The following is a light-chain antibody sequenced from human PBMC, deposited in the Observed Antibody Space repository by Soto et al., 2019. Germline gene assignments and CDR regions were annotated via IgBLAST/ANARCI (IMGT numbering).Light chain of an antibody. Sequence: EIVLTQSPATLSLSPGERATLSCRASQSVSNYLGWYQQKPGQAPRLLMYDASNRATGIPPRFSGSGSGTDFTLTSISLEPEDFAVYYCQQRSTWPQTFGQGTKLEIK. CDR1: QSVSNY. CDR2: DAS. J-gene: IGKJ2*01. CDR3: QQRSTWPQT. V-gene: IGKV3-11*01.